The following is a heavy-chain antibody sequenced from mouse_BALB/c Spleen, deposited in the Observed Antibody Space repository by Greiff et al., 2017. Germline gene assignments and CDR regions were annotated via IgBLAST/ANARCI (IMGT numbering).Heavy chain of an antibody. CDR2: INPGSGGT. D-gene: IGHD2-4*01. CDR1: GYAFTNYL. V-gene: IGHV1-54*01. Sequence: VQLQHSGAELVRPGTSLKVSCKASGYAFTNYLIEWVKQRPGQGLEWIGVINPGSGGTNYNEKFKGKATLTADKSSSTAYMQLSSLTSDDSAVYFCARYDYDGYWGQGTTLTVSS. CDR3: ARYDYDGY. J-gene: IGHJ2*01.